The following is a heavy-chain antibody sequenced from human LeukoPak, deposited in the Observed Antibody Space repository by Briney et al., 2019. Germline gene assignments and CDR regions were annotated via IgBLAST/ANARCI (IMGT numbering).Heavy chain of an antibody. CDR3: ANFGVVVR. D-gene: IGHD3-3*01. V-gene: IGHV4-39*01. J-gene: IGHJ4*02. CDR1: GGSISSSSYY. CDR2: IYYSGST. Sequence: SETLSLTCTVSGGSISSSSYYWGWIRQPPGKGLEWIGSIYYSGSTYYNPSLKSRVTISVDTSKNQFSLKLSSVTAADTAVYYCANFGVVVRWGQGTLVTVSS.